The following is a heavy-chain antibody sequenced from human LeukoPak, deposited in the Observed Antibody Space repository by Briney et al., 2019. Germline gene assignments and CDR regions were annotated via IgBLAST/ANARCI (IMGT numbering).Heavy chain of an antibody. J-gene: IGHJ4*02. Sequence: SETLSLTCTVSGGSISSYYWSWIRQPPGKGLEWIGSIYYSGSTYYNPSLKSRVTISVDTSKNQFSLKLSSVTAADTAVYYCATLTDWSPYYWGQGTLVTVSS. V-gene: IGHV4-59*05. CDR1: GGSISSYY. CDR2: IYYSGST. D-gene: IGHD3-9*01. CDR3: ATLTDWSPYY.